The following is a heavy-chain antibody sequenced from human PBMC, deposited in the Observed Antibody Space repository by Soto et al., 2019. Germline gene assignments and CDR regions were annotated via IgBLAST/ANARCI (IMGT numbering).Heavy chain of an antibody. D-gene: IGHD1-26*01. CDR2: ISTDNGNI. CDR3: ARDIVNYGLDV. V-gene: IGHV1-18*01. Sequence: ASVKVSCKASGYSFSSNGISWVRQAPGQGLEWMGWISTDNGNINYAQKLQGRVTISTDAPTNTVHMELRSLRSDDTAVFYCARDIVNYGLDVWGQGTTVTVSS. J-gene: IGHJ6*02. CDR1: GYSFSSNG.